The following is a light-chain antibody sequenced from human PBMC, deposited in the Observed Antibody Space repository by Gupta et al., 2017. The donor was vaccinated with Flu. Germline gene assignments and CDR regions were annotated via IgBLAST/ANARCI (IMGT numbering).Light chain of an antibody. CDR3: QQYNNWPRT. CDR1: QSDSSN. CDR2: GAS. Sequence: IVMTQSPATLSGSPGERTTLPCRASQSDSSNLAWYQQKPGQAPRLLIYGASTRATGIPARFSGSGSGTEFTLTISSLQSEDFAVYYCQQYNNWPRTFGQGNKGGNQT. V-gene: IGKV3-15*01. J-gene: IGKJ1*01.